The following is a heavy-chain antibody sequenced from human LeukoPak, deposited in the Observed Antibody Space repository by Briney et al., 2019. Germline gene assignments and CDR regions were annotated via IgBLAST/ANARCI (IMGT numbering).Heavy chain of an antibody. CDR3: AKRDYYYYYMDV. J-gene: IGHJ6*03. CDR2: ISGSGGST. Sequence: GGSLRLSCAVSGFTFSSYAMSWVRQAPGKGLEWVSAISGSGGSTYYADSVKGRFTISRDNSKNTLYLQMYSLRAEDTAVYYCAKRDYYYYYMDVWGKGTTVTVSS. CDR1: GFTFSSYA. V-gene: IGHV3-23*01.